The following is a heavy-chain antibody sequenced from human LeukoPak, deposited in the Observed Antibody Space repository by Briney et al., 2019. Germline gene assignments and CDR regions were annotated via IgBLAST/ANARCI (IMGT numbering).Heavy chain of an antibody. CDR1: GYTFTSYY. V-gene: IGHV1-46*01. Sequence: ASVKVSCKASGYTFTSYYMHWVRQAPGQGLEWMGIINPSGGSTSYAQKFQGRVTMTGDMSTSTVYMELSSLRSEDTAVYYCARGPDMGPKDYGDYFDYWGQGTLVTVSS. J-gene: IGHJ4*02. D-gene: IGHD4-17*01. CDR2: INPSGGST. CDR3: ARGPDMGPKDYGDYFDY.